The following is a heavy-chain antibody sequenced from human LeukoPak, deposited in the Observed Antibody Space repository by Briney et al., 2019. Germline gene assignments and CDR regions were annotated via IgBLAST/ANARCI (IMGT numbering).Heavy chain of an antibody. Sequence: ASVKVSCKASGYTFTGYYMYWVRQAPGQGLEWMGWINPNSGGTNYAQKFQGRVTMTRDTSISTAYMELSRLRSDDTAVYYCARRKHYYGSGSYSEPFDPWGQGTLVTVSS. CDR2: INPNSGGT. V-gene: IGHV1-2*02. CDR1: GYTFTGYY. D-gene: IGHD3-10*01. J-gene: IGHJ5*02. CDR3: ARRKHYYGSGSYSEPFDP.